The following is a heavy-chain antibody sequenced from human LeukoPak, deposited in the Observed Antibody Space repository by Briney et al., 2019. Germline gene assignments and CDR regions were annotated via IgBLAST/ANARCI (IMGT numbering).Heavy chain of an antibody. CDR2: IIPIFGTA. D-gene: IGHD3-10*01. J-gene: IGHJ5*02. Sequence: ASVKVSCKASGGTFSSYAISWVRQAPGQGLEWMGRIIPIFGTANYAQKFQGRVTITTDESTSTAYMELSSLRSEDTAVYYCARIPYYGSGGYSPWGQGTLVTVSS. V-gene: IGHV1-69*05. CDR3: ARIPYYGSGGYSP. CDR1: GGTFSSYA.